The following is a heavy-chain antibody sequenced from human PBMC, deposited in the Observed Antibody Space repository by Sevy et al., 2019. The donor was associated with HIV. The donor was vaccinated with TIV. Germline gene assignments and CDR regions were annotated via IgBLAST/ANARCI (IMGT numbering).Heavy chain of an antibody. Sequence: SETLSLTCTVSGGSISSYYWSWIRQPPGKGLEWIGYIYYSGSTNYNPSLKSRVTISVDTSKNQFSLKLSSVTAADTAVYYCARERIIAAAGTTDYYYYGMDVWGRGTTVTVSS. J-gene: IGHJ6*02. CDR3: ARERIIAAAGTTDYYYYGMDV. D-gene: IGHD6-13*01. CDR1: GGSISSYY. CDR2: IYYSGST. V-gene: IGHV4-59*01.